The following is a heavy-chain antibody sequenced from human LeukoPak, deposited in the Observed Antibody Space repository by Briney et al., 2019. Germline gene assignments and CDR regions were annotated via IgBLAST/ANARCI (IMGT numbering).Heavy chain of an antibody. Sequence: SETLSLTCTVSGASVSSGGYYWSWLRQPPGKGLEWIGYLYYSGSPNYHPSLKSRVTISVDTSKNQFSLKVSSVTAADTAGYYGARRGGAGRSFDYWSQATLVTVSS. D-gene: IGHD2-21*01. CDR3: ARRGGAGRSFDY. CDR1: GASVSSGGYY. J-gene: IGHJ4*02. CDR2: LYYSGSP. V-gene: IGHV4-61*08.